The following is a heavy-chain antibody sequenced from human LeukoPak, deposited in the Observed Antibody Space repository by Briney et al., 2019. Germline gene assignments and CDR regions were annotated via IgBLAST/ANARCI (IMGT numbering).Heavy chain of an antibody. CDR3: ARGREVAGTVGY. CDR1: GYTFTDYY. CDR2: INPNSGGT. D-gene: IGHD6-19*01. Sequence: GASVKVSCKASGYTFTDYYMHWVRQAPGQGLEWMGWINPNSGGTNYAQKFQGRVTMTRDTSISTAYMELSRLTSDDTAVYYCARGREVAGTVGYWGQGTLVTVSS. J-gene: IGHJ4*02. V-gene: IGHV1-2*02.